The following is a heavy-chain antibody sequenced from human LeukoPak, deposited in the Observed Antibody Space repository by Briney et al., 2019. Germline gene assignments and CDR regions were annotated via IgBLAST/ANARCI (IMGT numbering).Heavy chain of an antibody. CDR2: RNPNSGRT. Sequence: ASVKVSCKASGYTFTNYDINWARQAPGQGLEWMGWRNPNSGRTVFAQKFQGRLTMTADTSISTAYMELSSLTSDDTAVYYCARGPVSTHGMDVWGQGTTVTVSS. CDR3: ARGPVSTHGMDV. CDR1: GYTFTNYD. J-gene: IGHJ6*02. D-gene: IGHD6-13*01. V-gene: IGHV1-8*01.